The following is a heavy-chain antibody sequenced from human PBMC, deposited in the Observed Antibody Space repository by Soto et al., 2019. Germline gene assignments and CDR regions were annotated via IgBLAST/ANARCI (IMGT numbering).Heavy chain of an antibody. CDR2: IIPFFKAT. CDR1: GGTFSSHA. CDR3: ARDVPLNYYDGTFSYYAMDV. J-gene: IGHJ6*02. V-gene: IGHV1-69*13. D-gene: IGHD3-16*01. Sequence: SVKVSCKASGGTFSSHAISWVRQAPGQGLEWMGGIIPFFKATNYAQKFQGRVTITADDSTSTAYMDLYSLGSEDTAVYYCARDVPLNYYDGTFSYYAMDVWGQGTTVTV.